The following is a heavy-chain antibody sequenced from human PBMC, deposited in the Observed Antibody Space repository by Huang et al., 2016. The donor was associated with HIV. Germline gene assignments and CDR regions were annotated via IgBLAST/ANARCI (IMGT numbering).Heavy chain of an antibody. CDR1: GFTFSSYA. D-gene: IGHD3-3*02. Sequence: EVQLLESGGGLVQPGGSLRLSCAASGFTFSSYAMSWVRQAPGKGLEWVSGISGSGGSTYYADYVKGRFTISRDNSKNTLYLQMNSLRAEDTAVYYCAKPPSISSKYFQHWGQGTLVTVSS. J-gene: IGHJ1*01. CDR3: AKPPSISSKYFQH. V-gene: IGHV3-23*01. CDR2: ISGSGGST.